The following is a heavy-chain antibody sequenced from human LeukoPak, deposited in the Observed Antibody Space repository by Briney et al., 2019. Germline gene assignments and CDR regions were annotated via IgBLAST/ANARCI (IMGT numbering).Heavy chain of an antibody. V-gene: IGHV4-39*01. CDR3: ARSRGFWYSSTWFPYVFDY. CDR2: IYYSGST. J-gene: IGHJ4*02. D-gene: IGHD6-13*01. Sequence: SETLSLTCTVSGGSISSSSYYWGWIRQPPGKGLERIGSIYYSGSTYYNPSLKSRVTISVDTSRNQFSLRLSPVTAADTAVFYCARSRGFWYSSTWFPYVFDYWGQGTLVTVSS. CDR1: GGSISSSSYY.